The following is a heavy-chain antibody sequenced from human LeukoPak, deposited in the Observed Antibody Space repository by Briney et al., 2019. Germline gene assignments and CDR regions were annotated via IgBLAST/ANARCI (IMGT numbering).Heavy chain of an antibody. Sequence: SETLSLTCTVSGGSISSGDYYWSWIRQPAGKGLEWIGYIYYSGSTYYNPSLKSRVTISVDTSKNQFSLKLSSVTAADTAVYYCARVTTVMLIDYWGQGTLVTVSS. CDR2: IYYSGST. J-gene: IGHJ4*02. CDR1: GGSISSGDYY. CDR3: ARVTTVMLIDY. V-gene: IGHV4-30-4*01. D-gene: IGHD4-17*01.